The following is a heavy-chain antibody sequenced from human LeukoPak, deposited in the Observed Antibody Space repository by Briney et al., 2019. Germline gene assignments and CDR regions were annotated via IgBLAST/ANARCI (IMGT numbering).Heavy chain of an antibody. CDR3: AGGIAAAGLDFDY. J-gene: IGHJ4*02. V-gene: IGHV3-30*19. D-gene: IGHD6-13*01. CDR1: GFTFTSSG. CDR2: ISYDGSNK. Sequence: GGSLRLSCEASGFTFTSSGMHWVRQAPGKGLEWVAVISYDGSNKYYADSVKGRFTISRDNSKNTLYLQMNSLRAEDTAVYYCAGGIAAAGLDFDYWGQGTLVTVSS.